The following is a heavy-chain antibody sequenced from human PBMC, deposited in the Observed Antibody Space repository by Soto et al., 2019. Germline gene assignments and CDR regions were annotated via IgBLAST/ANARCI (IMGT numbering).Heavy chain of an antibody. D-gene: IGHD6-13*01. CDR2: IYYSGST. V-gene: IGHV4-31*03. CDR3: AVGDLLGQKQLVLSGWFDP. Sequence: SETLSLTCTVSGGSISSGGYYWSWIRQHPGKGLEWIGYIYYSGSTYYNPSLKSRVTISVDTSKNQFSLKLSSVTAADTAVYYYAVGDLLGQKQLVLSGWFDPWGQGTRVTVSS. J-gene: IGHJ5*02. CDR1: GGSISSGGYY.